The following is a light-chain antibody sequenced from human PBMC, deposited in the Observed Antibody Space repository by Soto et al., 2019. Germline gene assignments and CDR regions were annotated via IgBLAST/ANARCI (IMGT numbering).Light chain of an antibody. CDR2: DVS. J-gene: IGLJ3*02. CDR1: SSDVGGYNY. V-gene: IGLV2-11*01. Sequence: QSALTQPRSVSGSPGQSVTISCTGTSSDVGGYNYVSWYQQHPGKAPKVMIYDVSKWPSGVPDRFSGSKSGNTASLTISGLQADDEADYYCCSYAGRYILGFGGGTKLTVL. CDR3: CSYAGRYILG.